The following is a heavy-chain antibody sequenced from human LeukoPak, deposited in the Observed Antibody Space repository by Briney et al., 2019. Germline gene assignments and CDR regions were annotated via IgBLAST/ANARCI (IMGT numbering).Heavy chain of an antibody. CDR1: GFTFDDYA. CDR3: VNSGYKRREGDY. CDR2: ISWNSGSI. D-gene: IGHD5-12*01. J-gene: IGHJ4*02. V-gene: IGHV3-9*01. Sequence: SLRLSCAASGFTFDDYAMHWVRQAPGKGLEWVSGISWNSGSIGYADSVKGRFTISRDNAKNSLYLQMNSLRAEDTALYYCVNSGYKRREGDYWGQGTLVTVSS.